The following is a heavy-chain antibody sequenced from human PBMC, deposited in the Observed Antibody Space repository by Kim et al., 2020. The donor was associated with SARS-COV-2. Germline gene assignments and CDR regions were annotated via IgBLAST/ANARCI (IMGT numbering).Heavy chain of an antibody. CDR2: IYYSGST. V-gene: IGHV4-39*07. CDR3: ARLMRVLNWFDP. Sequence: SETLSLTCTVSGGSISSSSYYWGWIRQPPGKGLEWIGSIYYSGSTYYNPSLKSRVTISVDTSKNQFSLKLSSVTAADTTVYYCARLMRVLNWFDPWGQGTLVTVSS. CDR1: GGSISSSSYY. J-gene: IGHJ5*02.